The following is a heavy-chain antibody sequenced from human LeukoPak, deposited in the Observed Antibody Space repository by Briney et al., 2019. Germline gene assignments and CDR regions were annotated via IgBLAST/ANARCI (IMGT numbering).Heavy chain of an antibody. J-gene: IGHJ4*02. Sequence: GGSLRLSCAASGFTFSYYAMHWVRQAPGKGLEYVSAISSNGGSTYYANSVKGRFTISRDNSRNTLYLQMNSLRVEDTAIYYCANIRMQGTDFWGQGTLVTVSS. D-gene: IGHD3-10*01. CDR2: ISSNGGST. CDR1: GFTFSYYA. CDR3: ANIRMQGTDF. V-gene: IGHV3-64*01.